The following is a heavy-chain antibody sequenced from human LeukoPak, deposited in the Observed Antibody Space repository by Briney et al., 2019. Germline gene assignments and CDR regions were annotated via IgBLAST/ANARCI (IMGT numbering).Heavy chain of an antibody. CDR2: IYTSGST. D-gene: IGHD6-13*01. J-gene: IGHJ2*01. V-gene: IGHV4-4*07. Sequence: SETLSLTCTVSGGSISSYHWSWIRQPAGKGLEWIGRIYTSGSTNYNPSLKSRVTMSVDTSKNQFSLKLSSVTAADTAVYHCASFIAAAGIGYFDLWGRGTLVTVSS. CDR3: ASFIAAAGIGYFDL. CDR1: GGSISSYH.